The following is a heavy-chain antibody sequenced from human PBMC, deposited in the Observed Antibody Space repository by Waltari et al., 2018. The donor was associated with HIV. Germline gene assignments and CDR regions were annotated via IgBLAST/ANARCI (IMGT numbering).Heavy chain of an antibody. Sequence: EVQLLESGGGLVQPGGSRRLSCAASGFAYVSYAMTWVRQSPGRGLGWVSAISGIGADSFYADSVKGRFSISRDNSKNTVYLQMNNLRAADTAIYYCAKAFSDNTAYYYDFWGRGTRVTVAS. D-gene: IGHD3-22*01. J-gene: IGHJ4*02. CDR2: ISGIGADS. V-gene: IGHV3-23*01. CDR1: GFAYVSYA. CDR3: AKAFSDNTAYYYDF.